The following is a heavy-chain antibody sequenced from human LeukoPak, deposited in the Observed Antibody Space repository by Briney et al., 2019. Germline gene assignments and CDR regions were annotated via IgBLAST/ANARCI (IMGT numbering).Heavy chain of an antibody. J-gene: IGHJ4*02. CDR3: AKDTGSSWHQNYYFDY. CDR1: GFTFDDCA. CDR2: ISWNSGSI. V-gene: IGHV3-9*01. Sequence: GGSLRLSCAASGFTFDDCAMHWVRQAPGKGLEWVSGISWNSGSIGYADSVKGRFTISRDNAKNSLYLQMNSLRAEDTALYYCAKDTGSSWHQNYYFDYWGQGTLVTVSS. D-gene: IGHD6-13*01.